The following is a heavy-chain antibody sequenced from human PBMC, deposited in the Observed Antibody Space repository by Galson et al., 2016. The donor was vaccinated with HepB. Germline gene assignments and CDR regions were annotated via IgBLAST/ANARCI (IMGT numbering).Heavy chain of an antibody. Sequence: SETLSLTCTVSGASVSSGSYYWSWIRQPPGKGLEWIGYIYYSGSTNYNPSLRSPFTISVDTSKNQFSLRLSSVTAADTAVYYCARGVRIRSDFWSGYLDPWGQGTLVAVSS. V-gene: IGHV4-61*01. CDR1: GASVSSGSYY. CDR3: ARGVRIRSDFWSGYLDP. D-gene: IGHD3-3*01. CDR2: IYYSGST. J-gene: IGHJ5*02.